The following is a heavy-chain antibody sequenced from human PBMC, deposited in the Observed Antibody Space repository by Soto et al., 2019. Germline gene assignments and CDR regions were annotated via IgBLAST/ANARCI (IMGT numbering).Heavy chain of an antibody. D-gene: IGHD5-12*01. CDR1: GYTFTSYA. CDR3: ARGFSGYDIGRRGYGMDV. CDR2: INASNGNT. Sequence: ASVKVSCKASGYTFTSYAMHWVRQAPGQRLEWMGWINASNGNTKYAQKFQGRVTMTRNTSTSTAYMELSSLRSEDTAVYYCARGFSGYDIGRRGYGMDVWGQGTTVTVSS. J-gene: IGHJ6*02. V-gene: IGHV1-3*01.